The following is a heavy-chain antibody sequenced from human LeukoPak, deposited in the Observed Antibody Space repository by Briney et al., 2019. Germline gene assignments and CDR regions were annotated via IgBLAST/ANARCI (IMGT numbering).Heavy chain of an antibody. CDR1: GFTFSSYA. CDR2: ISGSGGST. CDR3: ARDAGPIVVDDPGYFDY. V-gene: IGHV3-23*01. D-gene: IGHD2-15*01. J-gene: IGHJ4*02. Sequence: GGSLRLSCAASGFTFSSYAMSWVRQAPGKGLEWVSAISGSGGSTYYADSVKGRFTISRDNSKNTLYLQMNSLRAEDTAVYYCARDAGPIVVDDPGYFDYWGQGTLVTVSS.